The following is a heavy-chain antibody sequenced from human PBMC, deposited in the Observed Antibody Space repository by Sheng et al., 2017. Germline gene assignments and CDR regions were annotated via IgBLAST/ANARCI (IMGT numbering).Heavy chain of an antibody. CDR2: ISAYNGNT. D-gene: IGHD2-2*01. CDR1: GYTFTSYG. CDR3: ARVYCSSTSCYLGAFDI. V-gene: IGHV1-18*01. J-gene: IGHJ3*02. Sequence: QVQLVQSGAEVKKPGASVKVSCKASGYTFTSYGISWVRQAPGQGLEWMGWISAYNGNTNYAQKLQGRVTMTTDTSTSTAYMELRSLRSDDTAVYYCARVYCSSTSCYLGAFDIWGQGTMVTVSS.